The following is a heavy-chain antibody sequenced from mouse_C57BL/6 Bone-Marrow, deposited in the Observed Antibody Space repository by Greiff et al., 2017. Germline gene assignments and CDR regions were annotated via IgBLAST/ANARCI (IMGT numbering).Heavy chain of an antibody. D-gene: IGHD2-1*01. V-gene: IGHV5-2*01. CDR2: INSDGGST. J-gene: IGHJ2*01. CDR3: ASRNYDFDY. CDR1: EYEFPSHD. Sequence: EVMLVESGGGLVQPGESLKFSCESNEYEFPSHDMSWVRQTPEKRLELVAVINSDGGSTYYPDTMERRFILSRDNTQKTLYLLLSSLRAEDTALYYCASRNYDFDYWGQGTTLTVSS.